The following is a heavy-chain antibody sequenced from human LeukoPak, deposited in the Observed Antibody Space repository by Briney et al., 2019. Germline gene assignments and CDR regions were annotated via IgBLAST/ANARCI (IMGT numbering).Heavy chain of an antibody. CDR3: ARAFGGYYYDS. CDR2: IYHSGST. J-gene: IGHJ4*02. CDR1: GYSISSDNY. Sequence: SETLSLTCAVSGYSISSDNYWVWIRQPPGQGLEWTGGIYHSGSTYYNPSLKSRVTMSVDTSKNQFSLKLSSVTAADTAVYYCARAFGGYYYDSWGQGTLVTVSS. D-gene: IGHD3-22*01. V-gene: IGHV4-38-2*01.